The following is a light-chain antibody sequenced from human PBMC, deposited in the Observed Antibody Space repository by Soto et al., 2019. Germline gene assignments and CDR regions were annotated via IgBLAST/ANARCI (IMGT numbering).Light chain of an antibody. V-gene: IGKV1-27*01. CDR2: AAS. CDR1: QDIGNF. Sequence: DIKVTQSPASLSASVGDRVTITCRASQDIGNFLAWYQQKPGKVPKLLIYAASTLQSGVPSRFSGSGSGTDFTLTISSLQPEDVATYYCQKCKVAPFTFGGGTKVDIK. CDR3: QKCKVAPFT. J-gene: IGKJ4*01.